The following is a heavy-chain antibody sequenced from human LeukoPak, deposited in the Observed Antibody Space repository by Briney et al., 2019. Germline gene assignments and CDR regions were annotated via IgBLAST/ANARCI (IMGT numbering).Heavy chain of an antibody. CDR3: ALEGSGSFGVVPPFFDP. V-gene: IGHV1-69*05. Sequence: SVKVSCKASGGTFSSYAISWVRQAPGQGLEWMGGIIPILGTANYAQKFQGRVTITTDESTSTAYMELSSLRSEDTAVYYCALEGSGSFGVVPPFFDPWGQGTLVTVSS. J-gene: IGHJ5*02. D-gene: IGHD3-3*01. CDR2: IIPILGTA. CDR1: GGTFSSYA.